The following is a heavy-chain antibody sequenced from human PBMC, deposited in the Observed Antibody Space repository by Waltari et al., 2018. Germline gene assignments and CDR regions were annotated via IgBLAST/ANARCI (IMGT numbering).Heavy chain of an antibody. CDR3: ARSPLQFYPGGDAFDI. CDR2: IYYSGST. D-gene: IGHD4-4*01. Sequence: QVQLQESGPGLVKPSQTLSLTCTVSGGPISSGDYYWSWTRQPPGKGLEWIGYIYYSGSTYYNPSLKSRVTISVDTSKNQFSLKLSSVTAADTAVYYCARSPLQFYPGGDAFDIWGQGTMVTVSS. J-gene: IGHJ3*02. V-gene: IGHV4-30-4*08. CDR1: GGPISSGDYY.